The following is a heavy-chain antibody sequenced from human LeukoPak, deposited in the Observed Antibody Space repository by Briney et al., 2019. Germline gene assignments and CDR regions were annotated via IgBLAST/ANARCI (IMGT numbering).Heavy chain of an antibody. CDR1: GLTFSTYS. D-gene: IGHD4-23*01. CDR3: AKVAPYDYGGNLSGY. Sequence: PGGSLRLSCAASGLTFSTYSMNWVRQAPGKGLEWVSSISSSSSYIHYADSVKGRFTISRDNSKNTLYLQMNSLRAEDTAVYYCAKVAPYDYGGNLSGYWGQGTLVTVSS. J-gene: IGHJ4*02. V-gene: IGHV3-21*04. CDR2: ISSSSSYI.